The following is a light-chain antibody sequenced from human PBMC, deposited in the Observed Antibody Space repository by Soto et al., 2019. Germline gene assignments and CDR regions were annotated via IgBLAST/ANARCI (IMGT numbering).Light chain of an antibody. CDR3: QQYNSWPLT. J-gene: IGKJ4*01. CDR1: KSISYW. V-gene: IGKV1-5*03. CDR2: RAS. Sequence: DIQMTQSPSTLSASVGDRVTITCRASKSISYWLAWYQKKPGKAPKLLIYRASSLESGVPSRFSGSGSGTEFTLTICCLQPDDFASYYCQQYNSWPLTFGGGTKVEIK.